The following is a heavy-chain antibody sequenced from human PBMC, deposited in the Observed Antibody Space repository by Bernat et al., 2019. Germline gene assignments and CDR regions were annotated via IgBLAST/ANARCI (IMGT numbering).Heavy chain of an antibody. Sequence: DVQLVESGGGLVQPGGSLRLSCAASGFTFSNYWMSWVRQAPGKGLEWVANIKEDGSAKYYVDSVKGRFTISRDNAKNSLYLQMNSLRAEDTAVYFCARDNYDTSALDYWGQGTLVSVSS. V-gene: IGHV3-7*01. J-gene: IGHJ4*02. CDR3: ARDNYDTSALDY. CDR1: GFTFSNYW. D-gene: IGHD3-22*01. CDR2: IKEDGSAK.